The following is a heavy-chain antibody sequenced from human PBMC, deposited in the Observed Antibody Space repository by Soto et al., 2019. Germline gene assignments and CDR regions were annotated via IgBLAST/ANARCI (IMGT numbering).Heavy chain of an antibody. CDR1: GGTFSSYG. CDR3: ARFSTVVRRSIGDDWFDH. Sequence: GASVKVSCKASGGTFSSYGISWVLQAPGQGLEWMGGIIPIFGTANYAQKFQGRVTITADESTSTAYMELSSLRSEDTAVYYCARFSTVVRRSIGDDWFDHWGQGTLVTVS. J-gene: IGHJ5*02. D-gene: IGHD4-17*01. CDR2: IIPIFGTA. V-gene: IGHV1-69*13.